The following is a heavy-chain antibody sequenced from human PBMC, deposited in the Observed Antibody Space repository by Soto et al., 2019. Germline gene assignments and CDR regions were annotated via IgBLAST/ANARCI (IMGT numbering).Heavy chain of an antibody. CDR2: IYYSGST. D-gene: IGHD2-2*01. CDR3: ARVFSFFYPANKNPAAPPYYYYGMDV. J-gene: IGHJ6*02. CDR1: GGSISSGGYY. V-gene: IGHV4-31*03. Sequence: SSETLSLTCTVSGGSISSGGYYWSWIRQHPGKGLEWIGYIYYSGSTYYNPSLKSRVTISVDTSKNQFSLKLSSVTAADTAVYYCARVFSFFYPANKNPAAPPYYYYGMDVWGQGTTVTVSS.